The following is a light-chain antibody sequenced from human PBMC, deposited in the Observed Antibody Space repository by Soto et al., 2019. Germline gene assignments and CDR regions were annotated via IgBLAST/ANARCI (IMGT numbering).Light chain of an antibody. CDR3: QQYSDWPPIT. CDR2: GAS. CDR1: QSVSSN. V-gene: IGKV3-15*01. Sequence: EIVMTQCPDTLSVSPGESATLSCTASQSVSSNLAWYQQKPGQAPRLLIYGASTRSAGIPPRCSGSGSGTEFTLAITSLQSEDFAIYYCQQYSDWPPITFGQGTKLES. J-gene: IGKJ2*01.